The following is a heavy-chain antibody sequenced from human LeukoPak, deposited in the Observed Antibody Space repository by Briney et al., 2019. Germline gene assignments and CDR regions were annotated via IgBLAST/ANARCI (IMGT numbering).Heavy chain of an antibody. Sequence: GASVKVSCKASGYTFTSYAMHWVRQAPGQRLEWMGWINAGNGNTKYSQEFQGRVTITRDTSASTAYMELSSLRSEDMAVYYCARAREYCSGGSCSLYFDYWGQGTLVTVSS. V-gene: IGHV1-3*03. CDR2: INAGNGNT. CDR1: GYTFTSYA. CDR3: ARAREYCSGGSCSLYFDY. D-gene: IGHD2-15*01. J-gene: IGHJ4*02.